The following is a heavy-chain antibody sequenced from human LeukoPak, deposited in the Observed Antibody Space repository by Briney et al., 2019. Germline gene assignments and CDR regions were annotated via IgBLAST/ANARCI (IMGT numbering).Heavy chain of an antibody. D-gene: IGHD3-16*02. Sequence: GGYLRLSCAASGFTVSSNYMSWVRQAPGKGLEWVSVIYSGGSTYYADSVKGRFTISRDNSKNTLYLQMNSLRAEDTAVYYCASLMITFGGVTVTNDYWGQGTLVTVSS. J-gene: IGHJ4*02. CDR2: IYSGGST. V-gene: IGHV3-66*01. CDR1: GFTVSSNY. CDR3: ASLMITFGGVTVTNDY.